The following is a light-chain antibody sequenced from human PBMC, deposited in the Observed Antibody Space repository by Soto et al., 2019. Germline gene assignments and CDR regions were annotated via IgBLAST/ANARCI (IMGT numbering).Light chain of an antibody. V-gene: IGLV2-14*01. J-gene: IGLJ2*01. CDR3: SSYTSSSTL. Sequence: QSVLTQPASVSGSPGQSITISCTGTSSDVGGYNYVSWYQQHPGKAPKLMIYEVSNRPSGVSNRFSGSKSGNTASLTISGLQAEDEADYYCSSYTSSSTLLGGGTKVTVL. CDR2: EVS. CDR1: SSDVGGYNY.